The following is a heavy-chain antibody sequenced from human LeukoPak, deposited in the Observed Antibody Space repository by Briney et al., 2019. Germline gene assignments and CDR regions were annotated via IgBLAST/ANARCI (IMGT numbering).Heavy chain of an antibody. Sequence: ASVKVSCKASGYTFSSYGISWVRQAPGQGLEWMGWMSADNGNTNYVQKFQGRVTMTTDTSTSTAYMELRSLRSDDTAVYYCARGGFVVRGVIITSDRWLFDYWGQGTLVTVSS. CDR3: ARGGFVVRGVIITSDRWLFDY. V-gene: IGHV1-18*01. J-gene: IGHJ4*02. CDR2: MSADNGNT. CDR1: GYTFSSYG. D-gene: IGHD3-10*01.